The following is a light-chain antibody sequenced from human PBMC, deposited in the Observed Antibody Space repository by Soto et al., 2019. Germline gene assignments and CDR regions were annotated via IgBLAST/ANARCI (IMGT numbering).Light chain of an antibody. J-gene: IGKJ1*01. CDR1: QTISTW. Sequence: DIQMTQSPSTLSASVGDRVTITCRASQTISTWLAWYQQTPGKAPKVLIYDASTLESGVPSRFSGSGSGTEFSLTNSILQPDDFATYYCQQYNSYSWTFGQGTKVEIK. CDR2: DAS. V-gene: IGKV1-5*01. CDR3: QQYNSYSWT.